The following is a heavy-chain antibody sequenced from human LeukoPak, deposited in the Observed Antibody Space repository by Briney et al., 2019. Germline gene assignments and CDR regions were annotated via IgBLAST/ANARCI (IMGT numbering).Heavy chain of an antibody. V-gene: IGHV4-39*01. CDR3: ARLSMGAGDAFDI. CDR2: VYYSGST. J-gene: IGHJ3*02. D-gene: IGHD1-26*01. CDR1: GGSISSSSYY. Sequence: SETLSLTCTVSGGSISSSSYYWGWIRQPPGKGLEWIGSVYYSGSTYYNPSLKSRVTISVDTSKNQFSLKLSSVTAADTAVYYCARLSMGAGDAFDIWGQGTMVTVSS.